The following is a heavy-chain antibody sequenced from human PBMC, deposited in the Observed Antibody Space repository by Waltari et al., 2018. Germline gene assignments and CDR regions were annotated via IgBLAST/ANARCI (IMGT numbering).Heavy chain of an antibody. CDR2: IYYSGST. CDR3: AKERLAYYPSNMDV. CDR1: GGSISSSY. Sequence: QVQLQESGPGLVKPSETLSLTCTVSGGSISSSYWSWIRQPPGKGLEWIGYIYYSGSTNYNPSLKSRVTISVDTSKNQFSLKLSSVTAADTAVYYCAKERLAYYPSNMDVWGKGTTVTVSS. D-gene: IGHD2-21*01. J-gene: IGHJ6*04. V-gene: IGHV4-59*01.